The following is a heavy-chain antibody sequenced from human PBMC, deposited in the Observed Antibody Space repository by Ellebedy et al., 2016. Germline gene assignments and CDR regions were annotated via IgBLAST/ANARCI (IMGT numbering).Heavy chain of an antibody. CDR1: GYTFTSYA. CDR3: ARSIVVVPAAMVY. D-gene: IGHD2-2*01. J-gene: IGHJ4*02. CDR2: INAGNGNT. V-gene: IGHV1-3*01. Sequence: ASVKVSCKASGYTFTSYAMHWVRQAPGQRLEWMGWINAGNGNTKYSQKFQGRVTITRDTSASTAYMELSSLRSEDTAVYYCARSIVVVPAAMVYWGQGTLVTVSS.